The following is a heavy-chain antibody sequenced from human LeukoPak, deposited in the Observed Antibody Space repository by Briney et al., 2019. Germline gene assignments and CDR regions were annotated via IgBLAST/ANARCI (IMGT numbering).Heavy chain of an antibody. V-gene: IGHV4-31*03. Sequence: SETLSLTCTISGGSINNGGYYWSWIRQHPGKGLEWIGYIYYSGSSYYYPSLRSRVTISVDTSKNHLSLKLSSVTAADTAAYYCARNRDGYNSFDYWGQGTLVTVSP. CDR3: ARNRDGYNSFDY. D-gene: IGHD5-24*01. J-gene: IGHJ4*02. CDR2: IYYSGSS. CDR1: GGSINNGGYY.